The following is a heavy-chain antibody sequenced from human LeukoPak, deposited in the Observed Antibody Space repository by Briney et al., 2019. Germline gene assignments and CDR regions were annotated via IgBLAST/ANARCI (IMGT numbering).Heavy chain of an antibody. D-gene: IGHD2-2*02. CDR2: ISSSSSYI. CDR3: ARAPDRRSTAAISDFQH. Sequence: PGGSLRLSCAASGFTFSSYSMNWVRQAPGKGLEWVSSISSSSSYIYYADSVKGRFTISRDNAKNSLYLQMNSLRAEDTAVYYCARAPDRRSTAAISDFQHWGQGTLVTVSS. J-gene: IGHJ1*01. CDR1: GFTFSSYS. V-gene: IGHV3-21*01.